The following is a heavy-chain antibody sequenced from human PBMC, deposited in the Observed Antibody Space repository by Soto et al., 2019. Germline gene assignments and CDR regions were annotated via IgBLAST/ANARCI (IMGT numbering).Heavy chain of an antibody. CDR2: SDYGGNN. CDR3: ANSVGMGWFDP. J-gene: IGHJ5*02. D-gene: IGHD7-27*01. V-gene: IGHV4-61*01. Sequence: QVQLQESGPGLVKPSETLSLTCTVSGGSVSTNNYYWSWIRQPPGKGLEWIGYSDYGGNNNFNPPLQSRLTISVNTSKNQFSLTLSSVTAADTAVYYCANSVGMGWFDPWGQGTLVTVSS. CDR1: GGSVSTNNYY.